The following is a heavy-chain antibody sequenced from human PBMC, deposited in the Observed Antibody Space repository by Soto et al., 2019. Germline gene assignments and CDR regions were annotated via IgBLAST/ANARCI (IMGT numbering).Heavy chain of an antibody. J-gene: IGHJ4*02. CDR3: AREGYAYGLDF. CDR2: TYTGGNS. V-gene: IGHV3-53*02. CDR1: GLTVSDKY. D-gene: IGHD3-10*01. Sequence: EVQLVQTGGGLIKPGGSLSLSCAASGLTVSDKYMSWVRQAPGKGLEWVSLTYTGGNSYFADSVKGRFIVSRDISKNTLFLHMNSLDAEDTAVYYCAREGYAYGLDFWGQGSLVTVSS.